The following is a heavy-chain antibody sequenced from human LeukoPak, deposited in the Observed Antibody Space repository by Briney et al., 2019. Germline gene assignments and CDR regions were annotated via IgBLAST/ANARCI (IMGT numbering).Heavy chain of an antibody. J-gene: IGHJ4*02. CDR2: IRYDGSNE. D-gene: IGHD5-18*01. V-gene: IGHV3-30*02. Sequence: GGSLRLSCAASGFTFSSYGMHWVRQAPGKGLEWVAFIRYDGSNEYYADSVKGRFTISRDNSKNTLYLQMNSLRAEDTAVYYCARDPALDLNYWGQGTLVTVSS. CDR3: ARDPALDLNY. CDR1: GFTFSSYG.